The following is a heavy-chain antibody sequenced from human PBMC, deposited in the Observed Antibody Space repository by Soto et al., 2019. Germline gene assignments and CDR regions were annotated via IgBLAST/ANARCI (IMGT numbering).Heavy chain of an antibody. CDR2: IITLFETP. Sequence: QVQLVQSGAEVKKPGSSVKVSCKASGGTFSSYAFSWVRQAPGQGLEWMGGIITLFETPTYAQTFQGRLTITADESTRTAYMELSSLRSEDTAVYFGATDEIGEMSTLGHSYHWGQGTRVTVSS. CDR1: GGTFSSYA. V-gene: IGHV1-69*01. J-gene: IGHJ5*02. CDR3: ATDEIGEMSTLGHSYH. D-gene: IGHD3-10*01.